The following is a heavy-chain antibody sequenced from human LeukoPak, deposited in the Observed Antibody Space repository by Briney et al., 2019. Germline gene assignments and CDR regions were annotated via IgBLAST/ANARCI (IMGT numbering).Heavy chain of an antibody. CDR2: ISYDANIGSNK. D-gene: IGHD1-26*01. Sequence: GGSLRLSCATSGFTFSRYAMHWVRQAPGKGLEWVALISYDANIGSNKYYADSVKGRFTISRDNSKNTLFLQMNSLRLEDTAVYYCASGAGGWELLTKSTFDYWGQGTLVTVSS. J-gene: IGHJ4*02. V-gene: IGHV3-30-3*01. CDR3: ASGAGGWELLTKSTFDY. CDR1: GFTFSRYA.